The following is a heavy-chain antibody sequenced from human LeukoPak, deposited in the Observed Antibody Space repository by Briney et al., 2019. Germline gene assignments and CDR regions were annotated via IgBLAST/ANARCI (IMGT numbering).Heavy chain of an antibody. J-gene: IGHJ4*02. D-gene: IGHD3-3*01. Sequence: GGSLRLSCAASGFTFNNYDMHWVRQVPGKGLEWVSAIGTVGDTYYSGSVKGRFTISRDDAKNSLYLQMNSLRPGDTAVYYCAKDNWAYYDFWSGYPTGFDYWGQGTLVTVSS. CDR3: AKDNWAYYDFWSGYPTGFDY. V-gene: IGHV3-13*01. CDR2: IGTVGDT. CDR1: GFTFNNYD.